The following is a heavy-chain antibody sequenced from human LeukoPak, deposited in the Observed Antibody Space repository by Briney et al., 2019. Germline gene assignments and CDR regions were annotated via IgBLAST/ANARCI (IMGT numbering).Heavy chain of an antibody. V-gene: IGHV3-30*18. D-gene: IGHD3-22*01. CDR1: GFTFSSYG. CDR3: AKELVTMIVVVTRSWPDY. J-gene: IGHJ4*02. Sequence: GGSLRLSCAASGFTFSSYGMHWVRQAPGKGLEWVAVISYDGSNKYYADSVKGRFTISRDNSKNTLYLQMNSLRAEDTAVYYCAKELVTMIVVVTRSWPDYWGQGTLVTVSS. CDR2: ISYDGSNK.